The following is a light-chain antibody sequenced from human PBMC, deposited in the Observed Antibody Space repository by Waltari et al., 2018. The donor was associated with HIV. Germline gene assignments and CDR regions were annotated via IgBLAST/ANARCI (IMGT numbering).Light chain of an antibody. V-gene: IGLV2-14*01. CDR1: SSDINYDNY. Sequence: QSALPQPASVSGSPGQSITISCTGTSSDINYDNYAPWYQHQPGKVPKVIISEVTNRPSGVSSRFSGSKSGNTASLTISGLQAEDEADYFCTSYVSSASPEFGGWTRLTVL. CDR3: TSYVSSASPE. J-gene: IGLJ3*02. CDR2: EVT.